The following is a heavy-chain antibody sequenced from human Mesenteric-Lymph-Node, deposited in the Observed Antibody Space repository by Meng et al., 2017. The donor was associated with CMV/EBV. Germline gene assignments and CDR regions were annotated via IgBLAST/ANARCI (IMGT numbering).Heavy chain of an antibody. CDR3: AMKDY. CDR2: ISPFNGNK. CDR1: GYNFITSG. J-gene: IGHJ4*02. V-gene: IGHV1-18*01. Sequence: ASVKVSCKASGYNFITSGISWVRQAPGQGLEWVGWISPFNGNKNSAQNFQGRVTMTTDTSTTTVYMELERLRSDDTAVYYCAMKDYWGQGTLVTVSS.